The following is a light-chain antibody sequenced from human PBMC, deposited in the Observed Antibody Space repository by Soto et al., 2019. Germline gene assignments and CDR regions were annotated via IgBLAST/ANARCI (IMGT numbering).Light chain of an antibody. Sequence: DIQMTQSPPSMSASVGDRVTITCRASQSISNHLNWYQQMPGKAPKVLIYAASSLQSGVPSRFSCSGSGTDFTLTISSLQPEDFATYHCQQTYSAPLTFGGGTKVEIK. CDR3: QQTYSAPLT. V-gene: IGKV1-39*01. CDR2: AAS. J-gene: IGKJ4*01. CDR1: QSISNH.